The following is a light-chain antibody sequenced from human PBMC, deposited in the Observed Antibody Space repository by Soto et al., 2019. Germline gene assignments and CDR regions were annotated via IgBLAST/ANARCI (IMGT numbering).Light chain of an antibody. CDR2: EVS. J-gene: IGLJ2*01. CDR1: SSDVGRYNY. Sequence: QSALTQPASVSGSPGQSITISCTGTSSDVGRYNYASWYQKHPGKAPKLMIYEVSNRPSGLSHRFSGSKSGNTASLTISGLQAEDEGDYYCSSYTSSSDVVFGGGTKVTVL. V-gene: IGLV2-14*01. CDR3: SSYTSSSDVV.